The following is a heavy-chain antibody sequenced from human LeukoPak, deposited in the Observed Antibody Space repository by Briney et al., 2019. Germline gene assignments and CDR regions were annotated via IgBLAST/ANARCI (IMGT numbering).Heavy chain of an antibody. CDR1: GFTFSDYY. Sequence: KAGGSLRLSCAASGFTFSDYYMSWIRQAPGKGLEWVSYISSSSYTNYADSVKGRFTISRDNAKNSLYLQMNSLRAEDTAVYYCARAFYYDSSGHEYYFDYWGQGTLVTVSS. J-gene: IGHJ4*02. CDR2: ISSSSYT. V-gene: IGHV3-11*06. CDR3: ARAFYYDSSGHEYYFDY. D-gene: IGHD3-22*01.